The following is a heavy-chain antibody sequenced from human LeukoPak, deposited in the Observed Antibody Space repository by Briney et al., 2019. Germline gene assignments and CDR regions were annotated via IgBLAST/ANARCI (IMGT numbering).Heavy chain of an antibody. CDR3: ARSKRWLEHYWYFDL. CDR2: VSGSGGST. CDR1: GFTFSSYA. V-gene: IGHV3-23*01. Sequence: PGGSLRLSCAASGFTFSSYAMSWVRQAPGKGLEWVSAVSGSGGSTYYADSVKGRFTISRDNSKHTLYLQMGSLRAEDMAVYYCARSKRWLEHYWYFDLWGRGALVTVSS. J-gene: IGHJ2*01. D-gene: IGHD5-24*01.